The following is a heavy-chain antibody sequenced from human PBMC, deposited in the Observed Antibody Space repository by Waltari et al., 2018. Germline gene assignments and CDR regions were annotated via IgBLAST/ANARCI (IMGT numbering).Heavy chain of an antibody. CDR2: IYHSGVT. V-gene: IGHV4-38-2*01. J-gene: IGHJ6*03. CDR1: GYSISSGYY. Sequence: QVQLQESGPGLVKPSETLSLTCAVSGYSISSGYYWGWIRQPPGKGLEWIGSIYHSGVTDYNPSLKSRVTISVDTSKNQFSLKLSSLTAADTAVYYCARGGGTVNYYYYYMDVWGKGTTVTVSS. D-gene: IGHD4-4*01. CDR3: ARGGGTVNYYYYYMDV.